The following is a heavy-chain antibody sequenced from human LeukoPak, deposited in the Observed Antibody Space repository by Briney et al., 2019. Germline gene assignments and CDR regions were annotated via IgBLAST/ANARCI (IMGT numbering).Heavy chain of an antibody. CDR3: AKEGAGDYGDYFDY. CDR1: GYTFTSYY. CDR2: INPSGGST. J-gene: IGHJ4*02. D-gene: IGHD4-17*01. Sequence: ASVKVSCKASGYTFTSYYMHWVRQAPGQGLEWMGIINPSGGSTSYAQKFQGRVTMTRDTSTSTVYMELNSLRAEDTAVYYCAKEGAGDYGDYFDYWGQGTLVTVSS. V-gene: IGHV1-46*01.